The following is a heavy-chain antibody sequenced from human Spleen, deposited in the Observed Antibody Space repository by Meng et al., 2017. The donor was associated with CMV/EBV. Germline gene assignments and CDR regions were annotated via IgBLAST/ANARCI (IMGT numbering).Heavy chain of an antibody. CDR1: GFTFSSYW. J-gene: IGHJ6*02. CDR3: ARGGRRDYYGMDV. CDR2: INSDGSST. Sequence: LSLTCAASGFTFSSYWMHWVRQAPGKGLVWVSRINSDGSSTSYADSVKGRFTISRDNAKNTLYLQMNSLRAEDTAVYYCARGGRRDYYGMDVWGQGTTVTVSS. V-gene: IGHV3-74*01.